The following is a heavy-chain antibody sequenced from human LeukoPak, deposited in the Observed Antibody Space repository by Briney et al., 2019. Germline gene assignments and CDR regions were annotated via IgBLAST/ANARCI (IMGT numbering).Heavy chain of an antibody. CDR1: GGSISSSFYH. CDR3: ARLNADYGYYGPHDAFDI. D-gene: IGHD4-17*01. Sequence: SETLSLTCTVSGGSISSSFYHWGWIRQPPGKGLEWIGEIFRSGRVNYIPSLQSRVTISLDKSKNQISLEVNSVTAADTAVYYCARLNADYGYYGPHDAFDIWGQGTLVAVSS. V-gene: IGHV4-39*07. CDR2: IFRSGRV. J-gene: IGHJ3*02.